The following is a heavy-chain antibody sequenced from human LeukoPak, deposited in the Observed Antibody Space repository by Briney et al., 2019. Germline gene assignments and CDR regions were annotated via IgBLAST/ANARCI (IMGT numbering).Heavy chain of an antibody. CDR1: RFTFSSYE. CDR2: ISGSGIK. J-gene: IGHJ3*02. Sequence: GGSLRLSCAASRFTFSSYEMNWVRQAPGKGLEWVSYISGSGIKHYADTVKGRFTISRDNAKNSLYLQMNSLRVEDTAVYYCAREDTGVAFDIWGQGTTVTV. CDR3: AREDTGVAFDI. V-gene: IGHV3-48*03. D-gene: IGHD2-8*01.